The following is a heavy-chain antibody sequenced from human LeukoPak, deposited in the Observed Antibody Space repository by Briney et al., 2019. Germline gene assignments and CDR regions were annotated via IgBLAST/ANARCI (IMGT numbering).Heavy chain of an antibody. Sequence: GGSLRLSCAASGFTFSSYAMHWVRQAPGKGLEWVAVISYDGSNKYYADSVKGRFTISRDNSKNTLYLQMNSLRAEDTAVYYCARDRPNFTLDFWSGYPDYWGQGTLVTVSS. CDR1: GFTFSSYA. D-gene: IGHD3-3*01. V-gene: IGHV3-30-3*01. J-gene: IGHJ4*02. CDR2: ISYDGSNK. CDR3: ARDRPNFTLDFWSGYPDY.